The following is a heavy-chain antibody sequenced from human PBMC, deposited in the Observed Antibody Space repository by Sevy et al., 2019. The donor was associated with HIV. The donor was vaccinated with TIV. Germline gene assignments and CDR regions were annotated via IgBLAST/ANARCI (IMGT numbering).Heavy chain of an antibody. Sequence: GGSLRLSCAASGFTFDDYAMHWVRQAPGKGLEWVSGISWNSGSIGYADSVKGRFTISRDNAKNPLYLQMNSLRAEDTALYYCAKDSSHSNYGGGALDYWGQGTLDTVSS. J-gene: IGHJ4*02. CDR1: GFTFDDYA. CDR2: ISWNSGSI. V-gene: IGHV3-9*01. CDR3: AKDSSHSNYGGGALDY. D-gene: IGHD4-4*01.